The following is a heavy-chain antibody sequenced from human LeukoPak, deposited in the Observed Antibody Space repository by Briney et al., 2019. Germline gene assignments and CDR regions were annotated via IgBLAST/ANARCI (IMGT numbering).Heavy chain of an antibody. CDR1: GGTFSSYA. Sequence: ASVKVSCKASGGTFSSYAISWVRQAPGQGLEWMGGIIPIFSTANYAQKFQGRVTITTDESTSTAYMELSSLRSEDTAVYYCARGFEYSSSSDAFDIWGQGTMVTVSS. J-gene: IGHJ3*02. CDR2: IIPIFSTA. CDR3: ARGFEYSSSSDAFDI. V-gene: IGHV1-69*05. D-gene: IGHD6-6*01.